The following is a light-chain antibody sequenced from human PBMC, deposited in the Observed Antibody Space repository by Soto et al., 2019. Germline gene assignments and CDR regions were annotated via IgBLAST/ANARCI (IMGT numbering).Light chain of an antibody. CDR1: QSIGEW. Sequence: IRMTQSPSSLSASTGDRVTITCRASQSIGEWLAWYQQKPGKAPKVLIYDASRLQSGVPSRFSGSGSETEFILTISSLQPDDFATYYCQDYSDNSWTFGQGTKVDIK. CDR2: DAS. J-gene: IGKJ1*01. CDR3: QDYSDNSWT. V-gene: IGKV1-5*01.